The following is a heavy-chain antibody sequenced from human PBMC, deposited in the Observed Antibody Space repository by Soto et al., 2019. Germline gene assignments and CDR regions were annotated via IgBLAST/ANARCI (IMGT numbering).Heavy chain of an antibody. CDR3: ARGRDNATDY. Sequence: EVQLVESGGGLVKPGGSLRLSCAASGFTFSSYTIHWVRQAPGKGLEWVSSISSGGSDVYYADSVKGRFTISRDNAKNSLYLQMNSLRAEDTAVYYCARGRDNATDYWGQGTLVTLSS. CDR2: ISSGGSDV. V-gene: IGHV3-21*01. D-gene: IGHD1-1*01. J-gene: IGHJ4*02. CDR1: GFTFSSYT.